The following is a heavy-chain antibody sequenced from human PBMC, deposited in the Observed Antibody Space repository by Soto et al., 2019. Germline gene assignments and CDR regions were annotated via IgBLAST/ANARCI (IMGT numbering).Heavy chain of an antibody. Sequence: GGSLRLSCAASGFTFSSYAMHWVRQAPGKGLEWVAVISYDGSNKYYADSVKGRFTISRDNSKNTLYLQMNSLRAEDTAVYYCARDREQWPVLFVFDYWGQGTLVTVSS. D-gene: IGHD6-19*01. CDR2: ISYDGSNK. CDR3: ARDREQWPVLFVFDY. V-gene: IGHV3-30-3*01. J-gene: IGHJ4*02. CDR1: GFTFSSYA.